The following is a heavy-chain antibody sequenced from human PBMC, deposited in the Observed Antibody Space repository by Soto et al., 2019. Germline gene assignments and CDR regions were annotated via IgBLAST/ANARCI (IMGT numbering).Heavy chain of an antibody. J-gene: IGHJ4*02. CDR2: INGNADNS. V-gene: IGHV3-74*01. Sequence: PGGSLRLSCAASGFSFVSYWMHWVRKVPGEGLAWVSRINGNADNSDYADSVKGRFTISRDNAMNRLYLQMDSLRADDTGVYYCVRDFRGAVAGSELDDWGQGTLVTVSS. CDR1: GFSFVSYW. D-gene: IGHD6-19*01. CDR3: VRDFRGAVAGSELDD.